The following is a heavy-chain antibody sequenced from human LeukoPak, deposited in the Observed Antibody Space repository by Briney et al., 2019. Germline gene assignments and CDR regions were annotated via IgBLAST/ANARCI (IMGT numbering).Heavy chain of an antibody. Sequence: GRSLRLSCAASGFTFNNYGLHWVRQAPGKGLEWVALISPDGSNENYADSVKGQFTISRDNSKNTLYLQMNSLRAEDTAVYYCVRGGPYDLLTGYPWGQGTLVTVSS. CDR2: ISPDGSNE. D-gene: IGHD3-9*01. CDR1: GFTFNNYG. CDR3: VRGGPYDLLTGYP. V-gene: IGHV3-30*03. J-gene: IGHJ5*02.